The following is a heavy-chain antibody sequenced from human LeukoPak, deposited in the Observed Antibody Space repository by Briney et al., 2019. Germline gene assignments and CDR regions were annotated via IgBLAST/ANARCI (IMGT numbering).Heavy chain of an antibody. CDR3: ARVPIREAGTPNWFDP. CDR2: INPNSGGT. D-gene: IGHD6-13*01. V-gene: IGHV1-18*01. CDR1: AYTFTTYG. J-gene: IGHJ5*02. Sequence: ASVKVSCKASAYTFTTYGLNWVRRAPGQGLEWMGWINPNSGGTNYAQKLQGRVTMTTDTSTSTAYMELRSLRSDDTAVYYCARVPIREAGTPNWFDPWGQGTLVTVSS.